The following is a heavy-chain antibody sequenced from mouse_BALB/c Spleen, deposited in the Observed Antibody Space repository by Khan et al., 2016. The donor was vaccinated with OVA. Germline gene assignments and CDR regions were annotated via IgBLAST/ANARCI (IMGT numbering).Heavy chain of an antibody. D-gene: IGHD1-3*01. CDR3: AREGCRYNYAMDY. V-gene: IGHV3-2*02. CDR2: ISSSGST. CDR1: GYSITSDYA. J-gene: IGHJ4*01. Sequence: EVQLQESGPGLVKPSQSLSLTCTVTGYSITSDYAWNWIRQFPGNKLEWMGYISSSGSTNYNPALKSRISITRDTSKNQFFLQLNSVTTEDTATYYCAREGCRYNYAMDYWGQGTSVTVSA.